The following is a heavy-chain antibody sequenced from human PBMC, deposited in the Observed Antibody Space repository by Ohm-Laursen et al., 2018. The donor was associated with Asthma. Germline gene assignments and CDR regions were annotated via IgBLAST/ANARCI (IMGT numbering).Heavy chain of an antibody. V-gene: IGHV4-59*01. D-gene: IGHD4-23*01. Sequence: SVTLSLTCTVSGGFISSYYWSWIRQPPGKGLDWIGYIYYSGSTNYNPSLKSRVTISVDTSKNQFSLKLSSVTAADTAVYYCARGVNGGNDYWGQGTLVTVSS. CDR3: ARGVNGGNDY. CDR2: IYYSGST. J-gene: IGHJ4*02. CDR1: GGFISSYY.